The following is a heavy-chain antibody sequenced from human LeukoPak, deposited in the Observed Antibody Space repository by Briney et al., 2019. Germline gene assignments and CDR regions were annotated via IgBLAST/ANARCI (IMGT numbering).Heavy chain of an antibody. CDR1: GFTFSSYA. CDR2: TSYDGSNK. V-gene: IGHV3-30-3*01. J-gene: IGHJ4*02. D-gene: IGHD2-8*01. Sequence: PGGSLRLSCAASGFTFSSYAMYWVRQAPGKGLEWVAVTSYDGSNKDYVDSVKGRLTISRDNSKNTLSLQMNSLRPEDTAVYYCARAGGGYCTTTCYASDYWGQGTLVTVSS. CDR3: ARAGGGYCTTTCYASDY.